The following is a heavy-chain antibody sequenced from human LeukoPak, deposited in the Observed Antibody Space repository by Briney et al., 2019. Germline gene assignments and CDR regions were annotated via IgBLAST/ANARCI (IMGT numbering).Heavy chain of an antibody. D-gene: IGHD6-19*01. V-gene: IGHV3-11*06. CDR3: ARDEQWLVRNSEDY. CDR2: ISSSSSYI. CDR1: GFTFSDYY. J-gene: IGHJ4*02. Sequence: GGSLRLSCAASGFTFSDYYMSWIRQAPGKGLEWVSYISSSSSYIYYADSVKGRFTISRDNAKNSLYLQMNSLRAEDTAVYYCARDEQWLVRNSEDYWGQGTLVTVSS.